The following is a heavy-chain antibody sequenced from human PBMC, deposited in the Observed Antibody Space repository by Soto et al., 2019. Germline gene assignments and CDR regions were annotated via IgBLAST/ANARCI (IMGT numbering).Heavy chain of an antibody. Sequence: QVQLQESGPGLVKASETLSLTCSVSGGSISRYYWSWIRQSPGKGLEWIGYIFYSGSTKYNPSLESRVIMSVDTSKNQFSLKLSSVTAADTAVYYCARAYDPFEHWGQGTLVIVSS. J-gene: IGHJ4*02. CDR2: IFYSGST. V-gene: IGHV4-59*01. CDR3: ARAYDPFEH. CDR1: GGSISRYY. D-gene: IGHD3-22*01.